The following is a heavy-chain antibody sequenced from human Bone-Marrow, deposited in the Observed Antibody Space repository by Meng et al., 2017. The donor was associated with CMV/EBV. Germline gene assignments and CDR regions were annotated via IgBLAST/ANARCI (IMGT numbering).Heavy chain of an antibody. J-gene: IGHJ4*02. V-gene: IGHV3-43*01. Sequence: GESLKISCAASGFTFDDYTMHWVRQAPGKGLEWVSLISWDGGSTYYADSVKGRFTISRDNSKNSLYLQMNSLRAEDTAVYYCARDLPHYSLDYWGQGTLVTVSS. D-gene: IGHD4-11*01. CDR3: ARDLPHYSLDY. CDR1: GFTFDDYT. CDR2: ISWDGGST.